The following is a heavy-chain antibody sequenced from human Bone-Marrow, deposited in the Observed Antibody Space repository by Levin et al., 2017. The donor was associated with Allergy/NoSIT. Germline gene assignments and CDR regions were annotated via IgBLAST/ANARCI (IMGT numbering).Heavy chain of an antibody. CDR1: GFTFSTHT. CDR3: ARDDGSFKFDY. J-gene: IGHJ4*02. V-gene: IGHV3-21*01. CDR2: ISGSTTEI. Sequence: GESLKISCVASGFTFSTHTINWVRQAPGKGLEWVSCISGSTTEIYFADSVRGRFTISRDNAKKSVSLQMDSLRDEDTAVYYCARDDGSFKFDYWGQGTPVTVSS. D-gene: IGHD1-26*01.